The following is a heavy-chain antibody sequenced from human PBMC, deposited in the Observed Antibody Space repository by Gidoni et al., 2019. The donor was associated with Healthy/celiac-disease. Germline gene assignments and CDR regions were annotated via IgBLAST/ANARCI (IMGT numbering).Heavy chain of an antibody. D-gene: IGHD2-15*01. CDR3: ARGQTVVVVAATSYFDY. CDR1: GGSFSGYS. Sequence: QVQLQQWGAGLLKPSATLSLTCAVYGGSFSGYSWSWIRQPPGKGLEWIGESNHSGRTNYNPSIKSRVNRSVDTSKKQFSLKLSSVTDADKAVYYCARGQTVVVVAATSYFDYWGQGTMVTVSS. J-gene: IGHJ4*02. CDR2: SNHSGRT. V-gene: IGHV4-34*01.